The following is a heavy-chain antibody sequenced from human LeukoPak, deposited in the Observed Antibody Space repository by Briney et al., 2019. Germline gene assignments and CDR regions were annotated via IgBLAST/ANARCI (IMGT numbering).Heavy chain of an antibody. CDR3: ARDLGYCSGGSCYYSGMDV. J-gene: IGHJ6*02. CDR2: ITSSSSYI. CDR1: VFTLSSYT. V-gene: IGHV3-21*01. D-gene: IGHD2-15*01. Sequence: GGSLRLSDAASVFTLSSYTKMWVLQAPGKGLEWVSSITSSSSYIYYADSVRGRFTISRDNAKNSLYLQMSSLRADDTAVYYCARDLGYCSGGSCYYSGMDVWGQGTTVTVSS.